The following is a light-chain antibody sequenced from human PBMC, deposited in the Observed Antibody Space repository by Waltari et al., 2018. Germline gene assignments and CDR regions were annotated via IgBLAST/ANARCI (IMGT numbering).Light chain of an antibody. CDR2: AAS. Sequence: DIQFTQSPSFLSASVGDRVTITCRASQGIGSYLAWYQQKPGKAPTLLIYAASTLQNGVPSCFSCIYSCTEFTLTLSSLQPEDFASYFCQQLHSYPRTFGGGTKMEI. V-gene: IGKV1-9*01. CDR3: QQLHSYPRT. J-gene: IGKJ4*01. CDR1: QGIGSY.